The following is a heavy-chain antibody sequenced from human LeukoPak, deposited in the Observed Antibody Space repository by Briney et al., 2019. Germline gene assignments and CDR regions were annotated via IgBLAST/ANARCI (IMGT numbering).Heavy chain of an antibody. CDR3: ARRPEGGEFDY. D-gene: IGHD1-26*01. J-gene: IGHJ4*02. CDR1: GGSISSYY. CDR2: IYTSGST. Sequence: SETLSLTCTVSGGSISSYYWSWIRQPPGKGLEWIGYIYTSGSTNYNPSLKSRVTISVDTSKNQFSLKLSSVTAADTAVYYCARRPEGGEFDYWAREPWSPSPQ. V-gene: IGHV4-4*09.